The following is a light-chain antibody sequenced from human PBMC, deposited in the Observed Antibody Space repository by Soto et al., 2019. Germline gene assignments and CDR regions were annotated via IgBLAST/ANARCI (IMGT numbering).Light chain of an antibody. J-gene: IGKJ5*01. CDR2: GAS. CDR1: QSVSSK. Sequence: EIVLAQSPGTLSLSPGERATLSCRASQSVSSKLAWYQQKPGQAPRLLIYGASTRATGIPARFSGSGSGTEFTLIIDNLEPEDFAVYYCQQRSNWPPITFGQGTRLEI. V-gene: IGKV3-11*01. CDR3: QQRSNWPPIT.